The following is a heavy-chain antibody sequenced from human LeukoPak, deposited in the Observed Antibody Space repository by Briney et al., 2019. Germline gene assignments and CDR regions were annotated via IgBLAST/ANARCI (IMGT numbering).Heavy chain of an antibody. CDR3: ANVYGDYVFGGSGRFDY. CDR1: GGSISSSSYY. Sequence: PSETLSHTCTVSGGSISSSSYYWGWIRQPPGKGLEWIGSIYYSGSTYYNPSLKSRVTISVDTSKNQFSLKLSSVTAADTAVYYCANVYGDYVFGGSGRFDYWGQGTLVTVSS. D-gene: IGHD4-17*01. J-gene: IGHJ4*02. CDR2: IYYSGST. V-gene: IGHV4-39*01.